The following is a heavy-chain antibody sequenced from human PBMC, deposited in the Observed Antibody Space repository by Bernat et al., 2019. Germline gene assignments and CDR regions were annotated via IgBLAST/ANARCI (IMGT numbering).Heavy chain of an antibody. J-gene: IGHJ6*03. CDR2: ISAYNGNT. CDR1: GYTFTSYG. Sequence: QVQLVQSGAEVKKPGASVKVSCKASGYTFTSYGISWVRQAPGQGLEWMGWISAYNGNTKYSQKFQGRVTITRDTSASTAYMELSSLRSEDTAVYYCARDRNYYYYMDVWGKGTTVTVSS. V-gene: IGHV1-18*01. CDR3: ARDRNYYYYMDV.